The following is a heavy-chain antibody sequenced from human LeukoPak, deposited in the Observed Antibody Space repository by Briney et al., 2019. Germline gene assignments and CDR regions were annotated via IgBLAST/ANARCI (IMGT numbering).Heavy chain of an antibody. CDR2: IIPIFGIA. CDR3: ARDYYYGSGSYLEALDAFDI. CDR1: GGTLSSYA. J-gene: IGHJ3*02. V-gene: IGHV1-69*04. Sequence: APVKVSCKASGGTLSSYAISWVRQAPGQGLEWMGRIIPIFGIANYAQKFQGRVTITADKSTSTAYMELSSLRSEDTAVYYCARDYYYGSGSYLEALDAFDIWGQGTMVTVSS. D-gene: IGHD3-10*01.